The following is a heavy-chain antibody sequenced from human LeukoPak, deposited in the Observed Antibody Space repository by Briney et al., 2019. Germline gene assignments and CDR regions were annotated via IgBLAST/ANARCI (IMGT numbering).Heavy chain of an antibody. D-gene: IGHD6-13*01. CDR1: GFTFSSYA. V-gene: IGHV3-30-3*01. J-gene: IGHJ4*02. Sequence: GRSLRLSCAASGFTFSSYAMHWVRQAPGKGLEWVAVISYDGSNKYYADSVKGRFTISRDNSKNTLYLQMNSLRAEDTAVYYCARDRSAYPSIAAAGIFDYWGQGTLVTVSS. CDR2: ISYDGSNK. CDR3: ARDRSAYPSIAAAGIFDY.